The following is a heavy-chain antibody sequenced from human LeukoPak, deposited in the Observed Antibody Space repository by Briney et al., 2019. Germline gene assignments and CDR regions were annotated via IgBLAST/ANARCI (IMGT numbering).Heavy chain of an antibody. V-gene: IGHV1-8*01. D-gene: IGHD3-3*01. CDR1: GYAFTSYD. CDR2: MNPNSGNT. J-gene: IGHJ3*02. CDR3: ARGAPVPHYYYDFWSGYYDAFDI. Sequence: GASVKASCKASGYAFTSYDINWVRQATGQGLEWMGWMNPNSGNTGYAQKFQGRVTTTRNTSISTAYMELSSLRSEDTAVYYCARGAPVPHYYYDFWSGYYDAFDIWGQGTMVTVSS.